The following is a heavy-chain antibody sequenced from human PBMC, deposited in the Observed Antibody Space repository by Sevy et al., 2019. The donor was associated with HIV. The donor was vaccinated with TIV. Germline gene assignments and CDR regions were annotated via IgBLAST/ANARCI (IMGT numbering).Heavy chain of an antibody. D-gene: IGHD3-3*01. V-gene: IGHV1-8*01. J-gene: IGHJ6*02. CDR2: MNPNSGNT. CDR3: AGGVFWGGYYVRVYYYYGMDV. Sequence: ASVKVSCKASGYTFTSYDINWVRQATGQGLEWMGWMNPNSGNTGSAQKFQGRVTMTRNTSISTAYMELSSLRSEDTAVYYCAGGVFWGGYYVRVYYYYGMDVWGQGTTVTVSS. CDR1: GYTFTSYD.